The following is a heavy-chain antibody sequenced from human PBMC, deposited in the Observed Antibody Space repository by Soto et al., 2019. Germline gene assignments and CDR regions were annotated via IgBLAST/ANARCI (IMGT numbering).Heavy chain of an antibody. CDR3: ARGHYYYAMDV. CDR1: GAHVSWGSFS. Sequence: SETLSPTRPLSGAHVSWGSFSGRWSSQPPGQGLEWIGYISHGGSPHYTPSLRSRVSISVDRSTNVISLNLTSMTPADTAGYFCARGHYYYAMDVWGKGTTVTVSS. J-gene: IGHJ6*04. V-gene: IGHV4-30-2*01. CDR2: ISHGGSP.